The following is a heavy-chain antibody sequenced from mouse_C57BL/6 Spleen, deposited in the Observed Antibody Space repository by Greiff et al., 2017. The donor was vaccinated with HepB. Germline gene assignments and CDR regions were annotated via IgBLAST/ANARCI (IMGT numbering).Heavy chain of an antibody. CDR1: GFNIKDYY. D-gene: IGHD3-3*01. CDR3: AALGWDRWYFDV. Sequence: EVQRVESGAELVKPGASVKLSCTASGFNIKDYYMHWVKQRTEQGLEWIGRIDPEDGETKYAPKFQGKATITADTSSNTAYLQLSSLTSEDTAVYYCAALGWDRWYFDVWGTGTTVTVSS. J-gene: IGHJ1*03. V-gene: IGHV14-2*01. CDR2: IDPEDGET.